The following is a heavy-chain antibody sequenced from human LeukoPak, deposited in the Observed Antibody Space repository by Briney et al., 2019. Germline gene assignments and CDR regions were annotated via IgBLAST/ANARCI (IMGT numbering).Heavy chain of an antibody. CDR3: ARQGSVGATPLDY. CDR2: IYYSGSA. CDR1: GDSISSSTCN. D-gene: IGHD1-26*01. V-gene: IGHV4-61*05. Sequence: SQTLSLTCKVSGDSISSSTCNWSWIRQPPGKGLEWIGYIYYSGSASYSPSLKSRVTISVDTSKNQFSLNLSSVTAADTAVYYCARQGSVGATPLDYWGQGILVTVSS. J-gene: IGHJ4*02.